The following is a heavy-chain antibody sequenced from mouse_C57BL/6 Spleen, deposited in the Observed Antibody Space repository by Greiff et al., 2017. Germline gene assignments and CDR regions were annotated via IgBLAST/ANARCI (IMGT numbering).Heavy chain of an antibody. Sequence: VQLQQPGAELVKPGASVKVSCKASGYTFTSYWMHWVKQRPGPGLEWIGRIHPSDSDTNYNQKFKGKATLTVDKSSSTAYMQRSSLTSEDPAVYYCAINDYYYGSSYLMDYWGQGTSVTVSS. J-gene: IGHJ4*01. CDR3: AINDYYYGSSYLMDY. CDR1: GYTFTSYW. CDR2: IHPSDSDT. V-gene: IGHV1-74*01. D-gene: IGHD1-1*01.